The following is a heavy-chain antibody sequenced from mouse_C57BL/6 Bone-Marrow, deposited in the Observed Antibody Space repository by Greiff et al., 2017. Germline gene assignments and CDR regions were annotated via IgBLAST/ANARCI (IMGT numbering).Heavy chain of an antibody. J-gene: IGHJ2*01. D-gene: IGHD4-1*01. CDR3: ARWGNWCFDY. CDR1: GYTFTSYG. Sequence: VQLQQSGAELARPGASVKLSCKASGYTFTSYGISWVKQRTGQGLEWIGEIYPRSGNTYYNETFKGKATLTADKSASTAYMELRRLTSEDSAVYFCARWGNWCFDYWGQGTTLTVSS. V-gene: IGHV1-81*01. CDR2: IYPRSGNT.